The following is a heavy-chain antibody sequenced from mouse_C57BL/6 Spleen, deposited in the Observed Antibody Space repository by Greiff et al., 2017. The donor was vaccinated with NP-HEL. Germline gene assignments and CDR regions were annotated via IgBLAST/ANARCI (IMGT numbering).Heavy chain of an antibody. CDR1: GYAFTNYF. CDR3: ARAFISTVVAPGGGAMDY. D-gene: IGHD1-1*01. V-gene: IGHV1-54*01. Sequence: QVQLKQSGAELVRPGTSVKVSCKASGYAFTNYFIEWVKQRPGQGLEWIGVINPGSGGTNYNAKFKGKATLTADTSSSTSYMQLSTLTSEDCAVYFGARAFISTVVAPGGGAMDYWGQGTSVTVSS. CDR2: INPGSGGT. J-gene: IGHJ4*01.